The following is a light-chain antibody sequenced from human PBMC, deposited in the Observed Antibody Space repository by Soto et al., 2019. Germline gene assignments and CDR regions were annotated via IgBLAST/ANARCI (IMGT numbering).Light chain of an antibody. CDR3: CSYVGASIYV. J-gene: IGLJ1*01. V-gene: IGLV2-14*01. Sequence: QSALTQPASVSGSPGQSITISCTGTSSDVGLYDYVSWYQQHPGKAPQLMIYAVSNRPSGVSNRFSGSTSGSTASLTISGLQTEDEADYYCCSYVGASIYVFGTGTKVTVL. CDR2: AVS. CDR1: SSDVGLYDY.